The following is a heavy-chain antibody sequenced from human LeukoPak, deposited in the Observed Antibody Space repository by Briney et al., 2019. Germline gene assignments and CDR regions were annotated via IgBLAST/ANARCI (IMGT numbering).Heavy chain of an antibody. CDR2: IIPIFGTA. Sequence: SVKVSCKASGGTFSSYAISWVRQAPGQGLEWMGGIIPIFGTANYAQKFQGRVTITTDESTSTAYMEQSSLRSEDTAVYYCAIVVVPAAIRFYYYYYMDVWGKGTTVTVSS. CDR1: GGTFSSYA. CDR3: AIVVVPAAIRFYYYYYMDV. J-gene: IGHJ6*03. V-gene: IGHV1-69*05. D-gene: IGHD2-2*02.